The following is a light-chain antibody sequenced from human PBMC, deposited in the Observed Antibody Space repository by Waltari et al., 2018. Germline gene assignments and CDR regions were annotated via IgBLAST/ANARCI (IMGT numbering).Light chain of an antibody. J-gene: IGLJ3*02. V-gene: IGLV1-44*01. Sequence: QSVLTQPPSASGTPGQRVTISCSGSSSNLGVSPVTWFQQLPGTAPKVLIYSNNQRPSGVPDRFSGSKSGTSASLAISGLQSEDEADYYCAAWDATLDGGVFGGGTKLTVL. CDR2: SNN. CDR1: SSNLGVSP. CDR3: AAWDATLDGGV.